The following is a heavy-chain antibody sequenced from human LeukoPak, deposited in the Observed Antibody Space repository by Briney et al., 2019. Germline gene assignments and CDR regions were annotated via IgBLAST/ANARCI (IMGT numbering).Heavy chain of an antibody. D-gene: IGHD1-26*01. Sequence: ASVKVSCKASGYTFTGYCMHWVRQAPGQGLEWMGWINPNSGGTNYAQKFQGRVTMTRDTSISTAYMELSRLRSDDTAIYYCAKEYTGTFSPFPSYFDNWGQGTLVTVSS. J-gene: IGHJ4*02. CDR1: GYTFTGYC. CDR3: AKEYTGTFSPFPSYFDN. V-gene: IGHV1-2*02. CDR2: INPNSGGT.